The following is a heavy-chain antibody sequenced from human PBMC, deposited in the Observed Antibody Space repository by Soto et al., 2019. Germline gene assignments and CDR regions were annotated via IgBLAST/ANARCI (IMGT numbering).Heavy chain of an antibody. CDR3: ARGGGVGVAGSAAFDM. D-gene: IGHD3-3*01. J-gene: IGHJ3*02. V-gene: IGHV1-2*02. CDR2: INPATGAA. CDR1: GYPVTAYY. Sequence: QLHLVQSGAVVKKPGASVTVSCSASGYPVTAYYMHWVRQAPGRVLEWMGGINPATGAAKYTQTFEGRVPVTRDTSTRTVFMELGGLTSEDPAGFYCARGGGVGVAGSAAFDMWGQGTLVTVSS.